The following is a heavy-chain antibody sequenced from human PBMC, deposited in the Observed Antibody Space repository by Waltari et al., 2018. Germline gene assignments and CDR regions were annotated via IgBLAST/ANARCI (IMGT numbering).Heavy chain of an antibody. CDR2: SYYRGTT. CDR1: GASITNSNSY. J-gene: IGHJ6*03. Sequence: QLQLQESGPGLVKPSETLSLTCSVSGASITNSNSYWSWIRQPPGKGLEWIGSSYYRGTTYSSPSLKSRVTISLDTSKNQLSLKVSSVTVADTAIYFCARNMESPYNAPYYFYYMDVWGKWTTVTVSS. D-gene: IGHD3-10*01. V-gene: IGHV4-39*01. CDR3: ARNMESPYNAPYYFYYMDV.